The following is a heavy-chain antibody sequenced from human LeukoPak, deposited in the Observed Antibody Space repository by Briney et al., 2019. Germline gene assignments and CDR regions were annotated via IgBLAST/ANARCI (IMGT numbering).Heavy chain of an antibody. CDR2: IYYSGST. D-gene: IGHD3-22*01. CDR3: ARGPLQAASYYYDSSGYYYYFDY. J-gene: IGHJ4*02. V-gene: IGHV4-59*01. Sequence: SETLSLTCSVSGGSISRYYWSWIRQPPGKGLEWIGYIYYSGSTNYNPSLKSRVTISVDTSKNQFSLRLSSVTAADTAVYYCARGPLQAASYYYDSSGYYYYFDYWGQGILVTVSS. CDR1: GGSISRYY.